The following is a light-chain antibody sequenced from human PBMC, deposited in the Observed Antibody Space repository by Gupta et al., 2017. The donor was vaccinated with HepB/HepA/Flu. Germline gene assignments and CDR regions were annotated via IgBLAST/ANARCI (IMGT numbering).Light chain of an antibody. J-gene: IGKJ4*01. CDR1: QDFGGIL. Sequence: EIVLTQSPGTLSLSPGERATLYCRASQDFGGILLAWYHQKPGLAPRLLINGASSRAAGIPDRFSGSGSGTDFTLTINRLEPEDFGVYYCQQYGTSPLTFGGGTKVEIK. CDR3: QQYGTSPLT. V-gene: IGKV3-20*01. CDR2: GAS.